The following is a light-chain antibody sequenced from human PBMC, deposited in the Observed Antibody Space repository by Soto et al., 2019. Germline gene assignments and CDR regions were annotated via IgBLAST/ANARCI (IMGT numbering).Light chain of an antibody. CDR1: SSDIGGSKY. CDR3: SSYTSSGTLYV. CDR2: EVT. Sequence: QSVLTQPASLSGSPGQSITISCTGTSSDIGGSKYVSWYQQHPGKAPKLMIYEVTYRPSGVSDRFSGSKSGNTASLTVSGLQAEDEADYYCSSYTSSGTLYVFGTGTKATVL. V-gene: IGLV2-14*01. J-gene: IGLJ1*01.